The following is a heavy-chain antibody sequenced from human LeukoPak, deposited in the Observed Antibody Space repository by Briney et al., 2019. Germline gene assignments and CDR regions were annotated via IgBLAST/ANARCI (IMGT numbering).Heavy chain of an antibody. V-gene: IGHV4-4*02. CDR1: GGSISSSNW. Sequence: SGTLSLTCAVSGGSISSSNWWNWVRQPPGKVLEWIVEIDHRGSTNYNPSLKTRLNISVDNSKNQFSLKLSSVTAADTAIYYCATLSLPSYFDYWGQGALVTVSS. CDR2: IDHRGST. J-gene: IGHJ4*02. CDR3: ATLSLPSYFDY.